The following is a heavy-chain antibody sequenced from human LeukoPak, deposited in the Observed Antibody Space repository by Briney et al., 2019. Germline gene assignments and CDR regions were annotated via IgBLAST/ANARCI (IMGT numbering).Heavy chain of an antibody. Sequence: PGGSLRLSCAASGFTFSSYWMHWVRQAPGKGLVWVSRINSDGSSTSYADSVKGRFTISRDNSKNTLYLQMNSLRAEDTAVYYCARDTAAHNYYYYMDVWGKGTTVTVSS. CDR3: ARDTAAHNYYYYMDV. V-gene: IGHV3-74*01. D-gene: IGHD6-13*01. CDR1: GFTFSSYW. J-gene: IGHJ6*03. CDR2: INSDGSST.